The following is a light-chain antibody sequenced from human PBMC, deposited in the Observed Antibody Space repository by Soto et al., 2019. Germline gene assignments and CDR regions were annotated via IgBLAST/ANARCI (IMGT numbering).Light chain of an antibody. CDR1: QDISNY. J-gene: IGKJ4*01. CDR2: DAS. V-gene: IGKV1-33*01. CDR3: QQRSNWPLT. Sequence: DIQMTQSPSSLSASVGDRVTITCQASQDISNYLNWYQQKPGKAPKLLIYDASNLETGVPSRFSGSGSGTDFTFTISSLEPEDFAVYYCQQRSNWPLTFGGETKVEIK.